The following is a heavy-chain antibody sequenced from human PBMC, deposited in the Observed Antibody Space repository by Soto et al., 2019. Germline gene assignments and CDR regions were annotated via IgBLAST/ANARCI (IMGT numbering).Heavy chain of an antibody. CDR2: IIPIFGTA. Sequence: SVKVSFKASGGTFSSYAISWVRQAPGQGLEWMGGIIPIFGTANYAQKFQGRVTITADKSTSTAYMELSSLRSEDTAVYYCARDRRTYYDFWSGYCSFDYWGQGTLVTVSS. CDR1: GGTFSSYA. J-gene: IGHJ4*02. V-gene: IGHV1-69*06. D-gene: IGHD3-3*01. CDR3: ARDRRTYYDFWSGYCSFDY.